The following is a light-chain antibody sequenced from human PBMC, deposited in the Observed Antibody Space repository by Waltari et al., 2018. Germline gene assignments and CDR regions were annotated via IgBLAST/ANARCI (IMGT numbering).Light chain of an antibody. CDR1: QSLVHRDGSTS. CDR3: MQSTQLPWT. V-gene: IGKV2-24*01. J-gene: IGKJ1*01. CDR2: KIS. Sequence: DIVMTQTPLSSPVSLGQPASISCKSSQSLVHRDGSTSFSWLHQRPGQPPRLLIYKISNRCSGVPDRFSGSGAVTDFTLRISRVEPEDVGVYYCMQSTQLPWTFGQGTKVEIK.